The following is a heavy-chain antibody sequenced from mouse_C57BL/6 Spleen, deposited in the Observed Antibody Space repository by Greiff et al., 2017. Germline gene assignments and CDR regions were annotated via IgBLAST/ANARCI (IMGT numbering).Heavy chain of an antibody. CDR3: ARSSSSWDGGYFYV. D-gene: IGHD3-2*02. Sequence: VQLQQSGAELVKPGASVKISCKASGYTFTDYYINWVKQRPGQGLAWIGKIGPGSGSTYYTEKFKGKATLPADKSSSTAYMQLSSLTSEDSAVYYFARSSSSWDGGYFYVWGTGTTVTVSS. CDR1: GYTFTDYY. V-gene: IGHV1-77*01. CDR2: IGPGSGST. J-gene: IGHJ1*03.